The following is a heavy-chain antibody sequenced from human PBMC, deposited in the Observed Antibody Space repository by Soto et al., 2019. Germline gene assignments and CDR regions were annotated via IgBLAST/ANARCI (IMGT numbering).Heavy chain of an antibody. V-gene: IGHV4-4*07. CDR3: PRDGITTGYT. CDR2: VSASVSA. CDR1: GVSVTSYT. J-gene: IGHJ4*02. D-gene: IGHD3-9*01. Sequence: SEALSLTCLVSGVSVTSYTWRWVRQPANKGLEWIGRVSASVSATYNPSLKRRARISMNTPENRISLNLHPVPAPHAGVSSCPRDGITTGYTWARGTRVTVS.